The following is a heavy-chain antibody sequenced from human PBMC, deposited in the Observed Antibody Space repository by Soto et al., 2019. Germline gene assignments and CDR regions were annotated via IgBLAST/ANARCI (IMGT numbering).Heavy chain of an antibody. CDR1: GFTFSSYA. D-gene: IGHD1-1*01. Sequence: EVQLLVSGGGLVQPGGSLRLSCEASGFTFSSYAMTWVRQAPGKGLEWVSASGSGGRAFYSDSLKGRFTISRDNSRNTLYLQLHSLRVDDTAVYFCAKATGTTLYWGQGTLVTVSS. CDR3: AKATGTTLY. V-gene: IGHV3-23*01. CDR2: SGSGGRA. J-gene: IGHJ4*02.